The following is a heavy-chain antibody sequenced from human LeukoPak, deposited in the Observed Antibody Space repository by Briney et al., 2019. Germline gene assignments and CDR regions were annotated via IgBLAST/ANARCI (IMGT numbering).Heavy chain of an antibody. Sequence: GGSLRLSCAGSGFTFRFYAMTWVRQAPGKGLEWVSGITGDASVTYDADSVKGRFNISRDNSKNTLYLQLNSLRVEDTAVYYCAKAYSNSLYGDALHIWSQGTMVTVSP. CDR2: ITGDASVT. CDR3: AKAYSNSLYGDALHI. D-gene: IGHD6-13*01. CDR1: GFTFRFYA. J-gene: IGHJ3*02. V-gene: IGHV3-23*01.